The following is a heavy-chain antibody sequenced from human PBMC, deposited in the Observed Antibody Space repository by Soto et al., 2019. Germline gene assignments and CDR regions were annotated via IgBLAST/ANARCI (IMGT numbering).Heavy chain of an antibody. CDR3: ARVGQDSYYGMDV. CDR2: TSSSGGDI. CDR1: GFTFSDHY. D-gene: IGHD1-26*01. J-gene: IGHJ6*02. Sequence: GGSLRLSCADSGFTFSDHYMSWIRQAPGNGLEGVSYTSSSGGDIYYAYSVKGRFTISRGNVKDSLHLQMKSLRAEDTAVYYCARVGQDSYYGMDVGGQGTTVTVSS. V-gene: IGHV3-11*01.